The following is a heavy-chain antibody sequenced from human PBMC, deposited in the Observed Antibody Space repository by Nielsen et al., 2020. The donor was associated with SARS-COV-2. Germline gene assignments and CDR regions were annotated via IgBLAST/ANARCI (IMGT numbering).Heavy chain of an antibody. Sequence: SETLSLTCTVSGGSSSSGDYYWSWIRQPPGKGLEWIGHINYNGSTRYNPSLKSRVIMPIDTSKNQFSLMLSSVTAADTAVYYCARDRGNNYGMDVWGKGTTVTVSS. CDR1: GGSSSSGDYY. D-gene: IGHD5-12*01. CDR2: INYNGST. CDR3: ARDRGNNYGMDV. V-gene: IGHV4-30-4*01. J-gene: IGHJ6*04.